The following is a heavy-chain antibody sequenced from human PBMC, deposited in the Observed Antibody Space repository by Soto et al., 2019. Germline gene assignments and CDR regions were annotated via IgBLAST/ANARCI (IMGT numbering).Heavy chain of an antibody. CDR1: GFTFSSYA. Sequence: PGGSLRLSCAASGFTFSSYAMHWVRQAPGKGLEWVAVISYDGSNKYYADSVKGRFTISRDNSKNTLYLQMNSLRAEDTAVYYCARAPVSGYDLYFDYWGQGTLVTVSS. D-gene: IGHD5-12*01. CDR3: ARAPVSGYDLYFDY. CDR2: ISYDGSNK. J-gene: IGHJ4*02. V-gene: IGHV3-30-3*01.